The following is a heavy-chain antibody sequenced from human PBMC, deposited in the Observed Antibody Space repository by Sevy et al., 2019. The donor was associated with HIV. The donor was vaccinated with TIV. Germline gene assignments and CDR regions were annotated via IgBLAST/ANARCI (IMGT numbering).Heavy chain of an antibody. CDR2: IYYSGGT. V-gene: IGHV4-59*01. Sequence: SETLSLTCTVSGDSFSGYQWNWIRQSPGKGLEWIGYIYYSGGTDYNPSFESRITISVDTSKNQFSLEVSFVTAADTAVYYCARDPSGGTFDFDYWGQGILVTVSS. CDR1: GDSFSGYQ. D-gene: IGHD2-15*01. J-gene: IGHJ4*02. CDR3: ARDPSGGTFDFDY.